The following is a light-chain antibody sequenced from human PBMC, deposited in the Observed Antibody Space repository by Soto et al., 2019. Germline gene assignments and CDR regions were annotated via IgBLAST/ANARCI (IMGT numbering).Light chain of an antibody. CDR1: GRDIGSYNY. CDR3: TTSTSASTYV. CDR2: DVT. Sequence: SVLTQPASVSGAPGQSITISCTGTGRDIGSYNYVSWDQHHPGKSPKFIIYDVTNRPSGVSDRFSASKAGNTASLTISGLQAEDEVDYYCTTSTSASTYVLRPGTKVTVL. V-gene: IGLV2-14*03. J-gene: IGLJ1*01.